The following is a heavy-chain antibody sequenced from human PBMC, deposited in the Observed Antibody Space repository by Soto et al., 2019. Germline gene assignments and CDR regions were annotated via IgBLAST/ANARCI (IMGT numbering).Heavy chain of an antibody. CDR1: GLTFSSYS. J-gene: IGHJ5*02. Sequence: GGSLRLSCAASGLTFSSYSMNWVRQAPGKGLEWISYISSDSSTIYYADSVKGRFSISRDNAKNSLYLQMNSLRAEDTAVYYCARGVLLRDWFDPWGQGTLVTVSS. D-gene: IGHD3-10*01. CDR2: ISSDSSTI. V-gene: IGHV3-48*01. CDR3: ARGVLLRDWFDP.